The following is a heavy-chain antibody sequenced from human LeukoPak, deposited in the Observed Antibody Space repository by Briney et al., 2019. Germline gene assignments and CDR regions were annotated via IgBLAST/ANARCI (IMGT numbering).Heavy chain of an antibody. CDR1: GLAISTNY. CDR3: AKVQYSDYDMNFDS. J-gene: IGHJ4*02. Sequence: GGSLRLSCAAYGLAISTNYMNWVRQTPRKGQEWVSAICGSVGNTYYADSVKGRFTISRYNSKNSLYLQINSLRADDTAVYYCAKVQYSDYDMNFDSWGQGTLVTVSS. CDR2: ICGSVGNT. V-gene: IGHV3-23*01. D-gene: IGHD5-12*01.